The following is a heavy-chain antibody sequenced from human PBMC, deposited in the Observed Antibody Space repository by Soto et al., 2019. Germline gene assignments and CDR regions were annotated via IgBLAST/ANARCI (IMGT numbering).Heavy chain of an antibody. CDR1: GFTVSSNY. CDR2: IYSGGST. V-gene: IGHV3-53*02. Sequence: EVQLVETGGGLIQPGGSLRLSCAASGFTVSSNYMSWVRQAPGKGLEWVSVIYSGGSTYYADSVKGRFTISRDNSKNTLYLQMNSLRAEYTAVYYCASYSYGLYYFDYWGQVTLVTVSS. D-gene: IGHD5-18*01. CDR3: ASYSYGLYYFDY. J-gene: IGHJ4*02.